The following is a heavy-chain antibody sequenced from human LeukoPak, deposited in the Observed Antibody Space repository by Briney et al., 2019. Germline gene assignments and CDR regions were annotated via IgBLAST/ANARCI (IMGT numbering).Heavy chain of an antibody. CDR2: IYSGGGT. Sequence: PGGSLRLSCAASGFTVGNNFMTWVRQAPGKGLEWISLIYSGGGTNYADSVKGRFTISRDSSKNTLYLQMNSLRAEDTAVYYCATSPEYGHWGQGTLVTVSS. CDR1: GFTVGNNF. D-gene: IGHD6-6*01. J-gene: IGHJ4*02. CDR3: ATSPEYGH. V-gene: IGHV3-53*01.